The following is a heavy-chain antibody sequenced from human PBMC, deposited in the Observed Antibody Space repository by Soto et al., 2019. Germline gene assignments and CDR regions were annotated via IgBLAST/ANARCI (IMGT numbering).Heavy chain of an antibody. V-gene: IGHV1-8*01. Sequence: QVQLVQSGAEVKKPGASVKVSCKASGYTFTSYDINWVRQATGQGLERMGWMNPNSGNTGYAQKFQGRVTMTSNTSISTAYMELSSLRSEATAGYYCAGGLTWYGILTGYYWVPYYFDYWGQGTLVTVSS. CDR1: GYTFTSYD. CDR3: AGGLTWYGILTGYYWVPYYFDY. J-gene: IGHJ4*02. D-gene: IGHD3-9*01. CDR2: MNPNSGNT.